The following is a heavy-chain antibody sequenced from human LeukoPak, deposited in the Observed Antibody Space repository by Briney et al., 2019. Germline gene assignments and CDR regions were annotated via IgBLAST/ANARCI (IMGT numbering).Heavy chain of an antibody. CDR2: IKSKTDSGTT. J-gene: IGHJ4*02. CDR3: TTGTWIQLWLADY. Sequence: GGSLRLSCVASGFTFSSCAVSWFRQAPGKGLEWVGHIKSKTDSGTTDYAAPVKGRFTISRDDSKNTLYLQMNSLKTEDTAVYYCTTGTWIQLWLADYWGQGTLVTVSS. V-gene: IGHV3-15*01. CDR1: GFTFSSCA. D-gene: IGHD5-18*01.